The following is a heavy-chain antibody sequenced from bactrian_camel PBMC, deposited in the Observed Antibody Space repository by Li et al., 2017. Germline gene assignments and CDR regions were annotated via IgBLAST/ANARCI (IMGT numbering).Heavy chain of an antibody. Sequence: VQLVESGGGSVQAGESLTLSCAVTGYLYNSYCMGWFRQVPGKGLEWVSSIRPDGTATYYSDSVKGRFTISRDNANNTVYLQMNSLNSEDTALYYCATGYCSSGYCYTGLRIYGSWGQGTQVTVSS. CDR2: IRPDGTAT. CDR3: ATGYCSSGYCYTGLRIYGS. D-gene: IGHD6*01. J-gene: IGHJ6*01. V-gene: IGHV3-2*01. CDR1: GYLYNSYC.